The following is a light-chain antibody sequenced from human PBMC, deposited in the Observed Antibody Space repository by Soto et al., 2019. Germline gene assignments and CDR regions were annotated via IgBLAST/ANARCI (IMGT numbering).Light chain of an antibody. J-gene: IGKJ1*01. V-gene: IGKV3-20*01. CDR2: GAS. CDR3: QHYYTSYTT. Sequence: EIVLTQSPGTLSLSPGERATLSCGASQSVTSNYLAWYQQKPGQAPRLLIFGASTRATGIPDRFSGSGSGTDFTLTISILEPEDFAVYYCQHYYTSYTTFGQGTKVEIK. CDR1: QSVTSNY.